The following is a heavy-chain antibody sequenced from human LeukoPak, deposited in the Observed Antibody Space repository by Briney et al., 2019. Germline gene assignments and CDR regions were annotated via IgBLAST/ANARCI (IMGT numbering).Heavy chain of an antibody. CDR3: GRDPDYGDPY. Sequence: GGSLRPSCSASGFSFSDSYMSWFRLSPEKGLEWIAYITSSGTTTEYADSVKGRFTISRVNAKNSLYLQMNSLRPEDTAVYYCGRDPDYGDPYWGQGTLVTVSS. V-gene: IGHV3-11*01. CDR2: ITSSGTTT. D-gene: IGHD4/OR15-4a*01. CDR1: GFSFSDSY. J-gene: IGHJ4*02.